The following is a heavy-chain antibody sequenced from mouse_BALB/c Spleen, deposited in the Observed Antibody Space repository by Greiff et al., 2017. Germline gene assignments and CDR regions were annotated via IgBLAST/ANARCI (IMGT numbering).Heavy chain of an antibody. CDR2: ISYSGST. CDR1: GYSITSDYA. Sequence: EVKLMESGPGLVKPSQSLSLTCTVTGYSITSDYAWNWIRQFPGNKLEWMGYISYSGSTSYNPSLKSRISITRDTSKNQFFLQLNSVTTEDTATYYCARSRGDAMDYWGQGTSVTVSS. J-gene: IGHJ4*01. V-gene: IGHV3-2*02. CDR3: ARSRGDAMDY.